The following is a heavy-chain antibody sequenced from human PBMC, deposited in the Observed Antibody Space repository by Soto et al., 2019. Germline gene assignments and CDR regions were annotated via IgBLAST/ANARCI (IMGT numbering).Heavy chain of an antibody. CDR3: ARVLRAGWFDP. J-gene: IGHJ5*02. CDR2: IYYSGST. V-gene: IGHV4-31*03. D-gene: IGHD2-15*01. Sequence: SETLSLTCTFSCGSISSGGYYWSWIRQHPGKGLEWIGYIYYSGSTYYNPSLKSRVTISVDTSKNQFSLKLSSVTAADTAVYYCARVLRAGWFDPWGQGTLVTVSS. CDR1: CGSISSGGYY.